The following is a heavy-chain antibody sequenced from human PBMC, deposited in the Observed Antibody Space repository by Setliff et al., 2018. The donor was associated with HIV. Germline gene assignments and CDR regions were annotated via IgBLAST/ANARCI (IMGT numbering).Heavy chain of an antibody. CDR1: GGSISNDY. Sequence: PSETLSLTCTVSGGSISNDYWHWIRQSPGRGLEWIGYIYYTGSTNYNPSLKSRVATSVDSSNHQFSLKLTSVTPADTAIYYCAREDGSNSHDTFEIWGQGILVTVSS. CDR2: IYYTGST. J-gene: IGHJ3*02. CDR3: AREDGSNSHDTFEI. D-gene: IGHD1-1*01. V-gene: IGHV4-59*01.